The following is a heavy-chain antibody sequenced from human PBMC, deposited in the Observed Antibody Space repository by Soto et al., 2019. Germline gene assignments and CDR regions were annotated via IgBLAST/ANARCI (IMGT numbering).Heavy chain of an antibody. V-gene: IGHV4-59*01. CDR1: GDSISTYY. D-gene: IGHD2-21*01. Sequence: SETLSLTCTVSGDSISTYYWSWIRQPPGKGLEWIGYIYYSGSTNYNPSLKSRVTISVDTSKNQFSLKLSSVTAADTAVYYCARFRWGSNYGMEVWGQGTTVTVSS. CDR2: IYYSGST. J-gene: IGHJ6*02. CDR3: ARFRWGSNYGMEV.